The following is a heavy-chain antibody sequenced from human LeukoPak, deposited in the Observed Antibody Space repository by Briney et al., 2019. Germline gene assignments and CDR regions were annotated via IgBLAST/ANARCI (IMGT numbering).Heavy chain of an antibody. V-gene: IGHV3-21*04. CDR1: GFTFSSYN. CDR2: ISSRSGYI. D-gene: IGHD3-10*01. CDR3: AVRGVIGNWFDP. Sequence: GSLRLSCAASGFTFSSYNMNWVRQAPGKGLEWVSSISSRSGYIYYADSLKGRFTISRDNAKNSLYLQMNSLRAEDTAVYYCAVRGVIGNWFDPWGQGTLVTVSS. J-gene: IGHJ5*02.